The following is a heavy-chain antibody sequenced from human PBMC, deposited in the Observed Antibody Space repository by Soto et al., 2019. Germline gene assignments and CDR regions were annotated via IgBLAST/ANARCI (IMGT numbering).Heavy chain of an antibody. Sequence: APGKGLEWVSSTSSSSSYIYYADSVKGRFTISRDNAKNSLYLQMNSLRAEDTAVYYCAREKIGERRPRCRSCGWVQGTLVTVS. CDR3: AREKIGERRPRCRSCG. J-gene: IGHJ4*02. CDR2: TSSSSSYI. D-gene: IGHD1-1*01. V-gene: IGHV3-21*01.